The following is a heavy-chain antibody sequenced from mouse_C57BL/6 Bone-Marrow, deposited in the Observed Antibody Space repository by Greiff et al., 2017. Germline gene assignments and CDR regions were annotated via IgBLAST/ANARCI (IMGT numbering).Heavy chain of an antibody. CDR1: GYTFTSYG. CDR2: IYIGNGYT. V-gene: IGHV1-58*01. Sequence: VHVKQSGAELVRPGSSVKMSCKTSGYTFTSYGINWVKQRPGQGLEWIGYIYIGNGYTEYNEKFKGKATLTSDTSSSTAYMQLSSLTSEDSAIYFCARNSIYDGYYGGFAYWGQGTLVTVSA. D-gene: IGHD2-3*01. CDR3: ARNSIYDGYYGGFAY. J-gene: IGHJ3*01.